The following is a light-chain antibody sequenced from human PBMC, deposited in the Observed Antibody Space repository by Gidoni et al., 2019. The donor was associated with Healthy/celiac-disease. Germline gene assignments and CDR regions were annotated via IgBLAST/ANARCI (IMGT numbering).Light chain of an antibody. V-gene: IGKV3-20*01. CDR2: GAS. J-gene: IGKJ2*01. CDR3: QQYGSSLMYT. CDR1: QSVSSSY. Sequence: DIVLQQSPGTLSLSPGERATLSCRASQSVSSSYLAWYQQKPGQAPRLLIYGASSRATGIPDRFSGSGSGTDFTLTISRLEPEDFAVYYCQQYGSSLMYTFGQGTKLEIK.